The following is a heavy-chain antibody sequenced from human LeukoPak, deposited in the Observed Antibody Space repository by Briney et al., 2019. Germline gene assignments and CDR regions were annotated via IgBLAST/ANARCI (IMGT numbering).Heavy chain of an antibody. Sequence: GGSLRLSCAASGFTFDDYAMHWVRQAPGKGLEWVSGISWNGGSIGYADSVKGRFTISRDNAKNSLYLQMNSLRAEDTALYYCARRGGTMASYFYYYYMDVWGKGTTVTVSS. D-gene: IGHD4/OR15-4a*01. CDR1: GFTFDDYA. CDR3: ARRGGTMASYFYYYYMDV. J-gene: IGHJ6*03. V-gene: IGHV3-20*04. CDR2: ISWNGGSI.